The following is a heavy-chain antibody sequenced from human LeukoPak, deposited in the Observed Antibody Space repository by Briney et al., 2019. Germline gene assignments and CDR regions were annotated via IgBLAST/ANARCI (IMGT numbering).Heavy chain of an antibody. V-gene: IGHV1-2*06. CDR2: INPSSGGT. CDR3: ATDSKYYYDSSGYS. J-gene: IGHJ4*02. D-gene: IGHD3-22*01. CDR1: GYTFTGYY. Sequence: ASVKVSCKVSGYTFTGYYLHWVRQALGQGLEWMGRINPSSGGTNYAQKFQGRVTMTRDTSINTAYMDLSSLTSDDTAVYYCATDSKYYYDSSGYSWGQGTLVTVSS.